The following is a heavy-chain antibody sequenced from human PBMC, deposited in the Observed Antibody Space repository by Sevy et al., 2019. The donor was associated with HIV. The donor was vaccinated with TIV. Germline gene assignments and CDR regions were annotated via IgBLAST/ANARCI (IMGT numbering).Heavy chain of an antibody. J-gene: IGHJ4*02. D-gene: IGHD6-25*01. CDR3: ATHAGIAAAGRVFDY. CDR1: GFTFSDHY. CDR2: TRNKVDGYTT. Sequence: GGSLRLSCVASGFTFSDHYMEWVRQAPGKGLEWVGRTRNKVDGYTTEYAESVKGRFTISIDESKNSLNVQMNSLMTAITAVYYCATHAGIAAAGRVFDYWGQGTLVTVSS. V-gene: IGHV3-72*01.